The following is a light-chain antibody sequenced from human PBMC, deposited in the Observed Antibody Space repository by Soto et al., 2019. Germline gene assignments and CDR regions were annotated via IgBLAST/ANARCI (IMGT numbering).Light chain of an antibody. Sequence: DIQMTQSPSSLSTSVGDRVTITCRASQSITNYLNWNQQKPGGVPKLLIFAASRLQSGVPSRFSGSGSGTDFTLTISSLQPEDFATYYCQQSYITPWTFGQGTKVEIK. CDR3: QQSYITPWT. CDR2: AAS. V-gene: IGKV1-39*01. J-gene: IGKJ1*01. CDR1: QSITNY.